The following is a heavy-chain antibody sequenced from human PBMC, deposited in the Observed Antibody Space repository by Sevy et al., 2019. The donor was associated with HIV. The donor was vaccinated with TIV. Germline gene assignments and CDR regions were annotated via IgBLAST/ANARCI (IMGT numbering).Heavy chain of an antibody. V-gene: IGHV3-23*01. J-gene: IGHJ4*02. Sequence: GGSLRRSCAASGFTFSSYAVSWVRQAPGKGLEWVSAISGSGGSTYYADSVKGRFTISRDNSKNTLYLQMNSLRAEDTAVYYCAKHSNCGGDCYWSRFDYRGQGTLVTVSS. D-gene: IGHD2-21*02. CDR1: GFTFSSYA. CDR2: ISGSGGST. CDR3: AKHSNCGGDCYWSRFDY.